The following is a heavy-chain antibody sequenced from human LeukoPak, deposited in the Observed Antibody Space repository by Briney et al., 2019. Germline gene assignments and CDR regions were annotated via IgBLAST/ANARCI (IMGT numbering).Heavy chain of an antibody. D-gene: IGHD3-22*01. J-gene: IGHJ4*02. CDR2: ISGSGGST. Sequence: GGSLRLSCAASGFTFSSYAMSWVRQAPGKGPEWVSAISGSGGSTYYADSVKGRFTISRDNSKNTLYLQMNSLRAEDTAVYYCAKSNLRWLLSTFDYWGQGTLVTVSS. CDR1: GFTFSSYA. V-gene: IGHV3-23*01. CDR3: AKSNLRWLLSTFDY.